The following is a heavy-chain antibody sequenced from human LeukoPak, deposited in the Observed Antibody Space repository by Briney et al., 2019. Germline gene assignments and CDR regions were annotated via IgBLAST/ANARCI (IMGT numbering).Heavy chain of an antibody. J-gene: IGHJ5*02. CDR1: GGSISNYY. V-gene: IGHV4-59*01. CDR3: ARDRNRIGFDP. Sequence: SETLSLTCTVSGGSISNYYWNWIRQPPGKGLGWIGFISSSGSTNYNPALKSRVTISVDTSKNQFSLKLSSVTAADTAVYYCARDRNRIGFDPWGQGTLVTVSS. D-gene: IGHD1-14*01. CDR2: ISSSGST.